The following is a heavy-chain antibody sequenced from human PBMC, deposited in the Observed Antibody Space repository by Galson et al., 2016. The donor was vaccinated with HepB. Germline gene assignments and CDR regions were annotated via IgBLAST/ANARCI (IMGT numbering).Heavy chain of an antibody. D-gene: IGHD6-6*01. J-gene: IGHJ6*02. V-gene: IGHV4-4*02. CDR1: GGSISSSNW. Sequence: SETLSLTCAVSGGSISSSNWWSWVRQPPGKGLEWIGEIYHGGSTNYNSSLTSRVTIPVDKSKNQFSLKLSSVTAADTAVYYCAQLDYFYGMDVWGQGTTVTVSS. CDR2: IYHGGST. CDR3: AQLDYFYGMDV.